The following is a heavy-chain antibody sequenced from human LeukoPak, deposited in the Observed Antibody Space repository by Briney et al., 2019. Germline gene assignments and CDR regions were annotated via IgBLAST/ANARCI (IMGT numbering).Heavy chain of an antibody. CDR3: TRDQPHCAIGVGFSGLDY. J-gene: IGHJ4*02. Sequence: PGGSLRLSCAASGFTFSTYSMNWVRQTPGKGLQWVSYIGGSSSAMHYADSVKGRFTISRDNAKNSLYLQMNSLRVEDTAVYYCTRDQPHCAIGVGFSGLDYWGQGTPVTVSS. D-gene: IGHD2-8*01. CDR2: IGGSSSAM. CDR1: GFTFSTYS. V-gene: IGHV3-48*01.